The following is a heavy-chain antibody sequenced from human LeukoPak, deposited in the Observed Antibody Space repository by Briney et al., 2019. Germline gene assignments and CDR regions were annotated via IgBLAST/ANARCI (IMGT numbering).Heavy chain of an antibody. D-gene: IGHD3-22*01. V-gene: IGHV3-21*01. CDR3: AREAYYYDSSGYVHDAFDI. CDR2: ISSRSSYI. Sequence: GGSLRLSCAASGFTFSSYSMNWVRQAPGKGLEWVSSISSRSSYIYHANSVKGRFTISRDNAKNSLYLQMNSLRAEDTAVYYCAREAYYYDSSGYVHDAFDIWGQGTVVTVSS. J-gene: IGHJ3*02. CDR1: GFTFSSYS.